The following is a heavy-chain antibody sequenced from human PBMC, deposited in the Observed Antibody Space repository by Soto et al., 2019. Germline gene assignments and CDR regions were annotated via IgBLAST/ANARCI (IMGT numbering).Heavy chain of an antibody. CDR1: GFTFSDYY. Sequence: QVQLVESGGGLVKPGGSLRLSCAASGFTFSDYYMSWIRQAPGKGLEWVSYISASGSTIYYADSVKGRFTISRDNAKNSVYLPMHSLTAEDTAVYYCAVSLGYMIARCFDFWGRGTLVTVSS. V-gene: IGHV3-11*01. CDR2: ISASGSTI. CDR3: AVSLGYMIARCFDF. J-gene: IGHJ2*01. D-gene: IGHD3-22*01.